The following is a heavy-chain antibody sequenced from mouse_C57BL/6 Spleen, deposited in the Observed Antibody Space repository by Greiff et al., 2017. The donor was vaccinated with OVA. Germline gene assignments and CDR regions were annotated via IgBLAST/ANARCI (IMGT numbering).Heavy chain of an antibody. V-gene: IGHV1-55*01. CDR3: ATDGSGYVRFAY. CDR1: GYTFTSYW. Sequence: QVQLQQPGAELVKPGASVKMSCKASGYTFTSYWITWVKQRPGQGLEWIGDIYPGSGSTNYNAKFKSQATLTVDTSSSTAYMQLSSLTSEDSAVYYCATDGSGYVRFAYWGQGTLVTVSA. CDR2: IYPGSGST. D-gene: IGHD3-2*02. J-gene: IGHJ3*01.